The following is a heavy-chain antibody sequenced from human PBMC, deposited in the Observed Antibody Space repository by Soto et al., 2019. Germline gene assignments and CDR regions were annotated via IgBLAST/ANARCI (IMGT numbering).Heavy chain of an antibody. V-gene: IGHV3-23*01. CDR2: ISATGGGT. CDR1: GFAISRGYY. CDR3: VKDRRAGGNSPFYFDF. Sequence: LSLSCSVSGFAISRGYYWRWVRQPPGQGLEWVSLISATGGGTYYADSVKGRFSISRDNSKNTLYLQMNSLRAEDTAVYYCVKDRRAGGNSPFYFDFWGQGAQVTVSS. J-gene: IGHJ5*01. D-gene: IGHD3-16*01.